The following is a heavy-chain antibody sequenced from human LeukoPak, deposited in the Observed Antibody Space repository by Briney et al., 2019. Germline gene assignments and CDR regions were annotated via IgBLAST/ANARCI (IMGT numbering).Heavy chain of an antibody. CDR3: ARTLASGTVDY. Sequence: SETLSLTCTVSGGSISSYYWSWIRQPPGKGLEWIAYIYYSGSTNYNPSLKSRVTISVDTSKNQFSLKLSSVTAADTAVYYCARTLASGTVDYWGQGTLVTVSS. CDR1: GGSISSYY. CDR2: IYYSGST. D-gene: IGHD6-13*01. V-gene: IGHV4-59*08. J-gene: IGHJ4*02.